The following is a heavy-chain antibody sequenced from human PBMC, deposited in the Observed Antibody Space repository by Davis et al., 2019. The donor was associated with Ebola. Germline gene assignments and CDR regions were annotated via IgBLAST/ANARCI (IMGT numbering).Heavy chain of an antibody. D-gene: IGHD6-19*01. Sequence: PSETLSLTCAISGDSVSSGGWNWIRQSPSRGLEWLGRTYYNSKWYNDYAASVRSRIAVNPDTSKNQFSLLLNSVTPEDTAIYYCARGWFRSYMDVWGQGTTITVSS. CDR2: TYYNSKWYN. V-gene: IGHV6-1*01. J-gene: IGHJ6*02. CDR1: GDSVSSGG. CDR3: ARGWFRSYMDV.